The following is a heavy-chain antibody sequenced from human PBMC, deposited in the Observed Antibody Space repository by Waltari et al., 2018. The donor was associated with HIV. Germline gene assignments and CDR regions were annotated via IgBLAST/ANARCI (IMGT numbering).Heavy chain of an antibody. CDR3: ARDLYYYGSGSRSASAFDI. J-gene: IGHJ3*02. CDR1: GGSISSYY. V-gene: IGHV4-4*07. CDR2: IYTSGST. D-gene: IGHD3-10*01. Sequence: QVQLQESGPGLVKPSETLSLTCTVSGGSISSYYWSWIRQPAGKGLEWIGRIYTSGSTNYNPPLKRRVTMSVDTSKNQFSLKLSSVTAADTAVYYCARDLYYYGSGSRSASAFDIWGQGTMVTVSS.